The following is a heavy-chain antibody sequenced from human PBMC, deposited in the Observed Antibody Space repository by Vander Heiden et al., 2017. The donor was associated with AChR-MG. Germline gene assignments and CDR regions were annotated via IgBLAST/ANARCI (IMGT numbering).Heavy chain of an antibody. Sequence: EVQLLESGGGLVQPGGSLRLSCAASGFTFSSYAMSWVRQAPGKGLEWVSAISGSGGSTYYADSVKGRFTISRDNSKNTLYLQMKRMRAEDTAVYYCAKERRYSSGWTVDYWGEGTLVTVSS. CDR2: ISGSGGST. J-gene: IGHJ4*02. D-gene: IGHD6-19*01. V-gene: IGHV3-23*01. CDR1: GFTFSSYA. CDR3: AKERRYSSGWTVDY.